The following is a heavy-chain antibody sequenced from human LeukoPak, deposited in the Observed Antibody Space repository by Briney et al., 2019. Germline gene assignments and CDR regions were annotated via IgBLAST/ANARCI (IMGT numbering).Heavy chain of an antibody. D-gene: IGHD3-22*01. J-gene: IGHJ4*02. CDR1: GFTFSSYG. CDR2: IWYDGSNK. CDR3: ARELGSSGYYPFDY. Sequence: GGSLRLSCAASGFTFSSYGMHWVRQAPDKGLEWVALIWYDGSNKYYADSVKGRFTISRDNSKNTLYLQMNSLRAEDTAVYYCARELGSSGYYPFDYWGQGTLVTVSS. V-gene: IGHV3-33*01.